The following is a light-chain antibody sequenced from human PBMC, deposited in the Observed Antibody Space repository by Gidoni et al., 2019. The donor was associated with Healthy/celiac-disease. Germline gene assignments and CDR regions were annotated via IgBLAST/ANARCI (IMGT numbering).Light chain of an antibody. CDR3: QQFNSYPRT. V-gene: IGKV1-13*02. J-gene: IGKJ5*01. CDR1: QGISSA. CDR2: DAS. Sequence: AIQLTQSPSSLSASVGDRVTITCRASQGISSALAWYQQKPGKAPKLLIYDASSLESGVPSRFSGSGPGTDFTLTISSLQPEDFATYYCQQFNSYPRTFGQGTQLEIK.